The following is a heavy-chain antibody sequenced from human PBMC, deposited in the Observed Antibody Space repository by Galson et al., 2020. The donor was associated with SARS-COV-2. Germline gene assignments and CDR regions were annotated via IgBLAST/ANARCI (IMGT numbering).Heavy chain of an antibody. V-gene: IGHV3-53*01. D-gene: IGHD3-16*01. Sequence: QLGESLKISCAASGFTVRSNYMSWVRQAPGQGLEWVSVIYSGGSTYYADSVKGRFTISRDNSKNTLYLQMSSLRAEDTAVYYCARDLGDYGMDVWGQGTTVTVSS. CDR2: IYSGGST. J-gene: IGHJ6*02. CDR3: ARDLGDYGMDV. CDR1: GFTVRSNY.